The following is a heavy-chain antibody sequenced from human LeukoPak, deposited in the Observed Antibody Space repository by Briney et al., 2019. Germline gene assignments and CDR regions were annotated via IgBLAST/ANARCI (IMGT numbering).Heavy chain of an antibody. CDR3: ARERQNKDFWSGGDY. D-gene: IGHD3-3*01. J-gene: IGHJ4*02. V-gene: IGHV3-7*01. CDR2: IKQDGSEK. Sequence: GGSLRLSCAASGFTFSTYWMSWVRQAPGKGLEWVANIKQDGSEKYYVDSVKGRFTIPRDNAKNSLYLQMNTLRPEDTAVYYCARERQNKDFWSGGDYWGQGTLVTVSS. CDR1: GFTFSTYW.